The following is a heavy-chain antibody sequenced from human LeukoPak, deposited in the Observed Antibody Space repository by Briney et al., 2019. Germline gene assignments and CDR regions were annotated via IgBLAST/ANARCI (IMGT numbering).Heavy chain of an antibody. CDR1: GFTFSSYG. D-gene: IGHD3-22*01. Sequence: GGSLRLSCAASGFTFSSYGMSWVRQAPGKGLEWVSAISGSGGSTYYADSVKGRFTISRDNSKNTLYLQMNSLRAEDTAVYYCAKDPPGQWLLPVGFDYWGQGTLVTVSS. V-gene: IGHV3-23*01. CDR3: AKDPPGQWLLPVGFDY. J-gene: IGHJ4*02. CDR2: ISGSGGST.